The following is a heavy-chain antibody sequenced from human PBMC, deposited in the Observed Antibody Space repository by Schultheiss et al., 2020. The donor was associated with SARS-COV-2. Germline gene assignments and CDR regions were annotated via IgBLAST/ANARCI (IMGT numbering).Heavy chain of an antibody. J-gene: IGHJ4*01. D-gene: IGHD1-1*01. CDR1: GGTFTNSA. Sequence: SVKVSCKASGGTFTNSAISWVRQAPGQGLAPGQGLEWVGGVIPIFGEANYAQKFQGRVTITADESTSTAYTAYMEMRSLRVEDTALYFCARDDAGATLAFVSWGQGTLVTVSS. V-gene: IGHV1-69*13. CDR2: VIPIFGEA. CDR3: ARDDAGATLAFVS.